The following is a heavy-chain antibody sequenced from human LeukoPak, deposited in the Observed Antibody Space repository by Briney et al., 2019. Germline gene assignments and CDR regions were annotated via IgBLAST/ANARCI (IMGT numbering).Heavy chain of an antibody. CDR1: GDSISNHIYY. J-gene: IGHJ3*02. Sequence: SGTLSLTCAVSGDSISNHIYYWDWIRQTPGKGLEWIGAVYYTGNAYYNPSLKSRVTISVDTSDNRFSLHLSSVNAADTAIYYCARLRALSGHRGAFGIWGQGTLVTVSS. V-gene: IGHV4-39*01. CDR3: ARLRALSGHRGAFGI. CDR2: VYYTGNA. D-gene: IGHD5/OR15-5a*01.